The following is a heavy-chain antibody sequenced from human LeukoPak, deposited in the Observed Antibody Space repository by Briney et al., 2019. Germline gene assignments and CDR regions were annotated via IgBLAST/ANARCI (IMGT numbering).Heavy chain of an antibody. J-gene: IGHJ3*02. CDR2: INHSGSI. V-gene: IGHV4-34*01. CDR3: AREGGKKRFCSSTSCYGLGAFDI. CDR1: GGSFTGYY. Sequence: SETLSLTCAVYGGSFTGYYWSWIRQPPRKGLEWIGEINHSGSIKYNPSPTSRVTISVDTSKNKFSLKLSSVTGADTAVYYCAREGGKKRFCSSTSCYGLGAFDIRGQGTMVTVSS. D-gene: IGHD2-2*01.